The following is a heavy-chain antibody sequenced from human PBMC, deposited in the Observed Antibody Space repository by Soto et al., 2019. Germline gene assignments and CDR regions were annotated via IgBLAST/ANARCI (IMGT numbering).Heavy chain of an antibody. CDR3: ARSNGDYYDSSGYGSHFDY. J-gene: IGHJ4*02. Sequence: SVKVSCKASGGTFSSYAISWVRQAPGQGLEWMGGIIPIFGTANYAQRFQGRVTITADESTSTAYMELSSLRSEDTAVYYCARSNGDYYDSSGYGSHFDYWGQGTLVTVSS. CDR2: IIPIFGTA. V-gene: IGHV1-69*13. CDR1: GGTFSSYA. D-gene: IGHD3-22*01.